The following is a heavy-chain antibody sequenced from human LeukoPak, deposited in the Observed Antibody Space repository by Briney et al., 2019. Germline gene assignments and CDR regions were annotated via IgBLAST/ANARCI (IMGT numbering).Heavy chain of an antibody. D-gene: IGHD3-10*01. CDR2: INHSGST. CDR1: GGSFSGYY. J-gene: IGHJ4*02. Sequence: SETLSLTCAVYGGSFSGYYWSWIRQPPGKGLEWIGEINHSGSTNYNPSLKSRVTISVDTSKNQFSLQLNSVTPEDTAVYYCASWWFGEEGYFDYWGQGTLVTVSS. CDR3: ASWWFGEEGYFDY. V-gene: IGHV4-34*01.